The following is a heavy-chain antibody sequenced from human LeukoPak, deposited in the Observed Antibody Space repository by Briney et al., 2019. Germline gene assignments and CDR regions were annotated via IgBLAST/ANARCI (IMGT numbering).Heavy chain of an antibody. CDR1: GFTFSSYG. CDR2: ISYDVSNE. CDR3: AKDHRVGDSGSYGFDY. V-gene: IGHV3-30*18. Sequence: GTSLRLSCAASGFTFSSYGMHWVRQAPGKGLEWVAVISYDVSNEYYADSVKGRFTISRDNSKKMLFLQMDNLGPDDTAVYYCAKDHRVGDSGSYGFDYWGQGTLVTVSS. D-gene: IGHD3-10*01. J-gene: IGHJ4*02.